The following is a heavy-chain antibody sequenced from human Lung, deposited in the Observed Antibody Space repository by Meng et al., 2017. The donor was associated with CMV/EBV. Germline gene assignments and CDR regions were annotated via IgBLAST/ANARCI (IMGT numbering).Heavy chain of an antibody. CDR2: ITHSGST. Sequence: SETXSPTCAVHGGSLSGYYWSWIRQPPGKGLEWIGEITHSGSTKYNPSLESRVTISVDTSHNQFSLNVKSVTAADMGVYYCARGGREETYGPNFDSWDQGXLVTVSS. CDR1: GGSLSGYY. J-gene: IGHJ4*02. CDR3: ARGGREETYGPNFDS. V-gene: IGHV4-34*01. D-gene: IGHD3-10*01.